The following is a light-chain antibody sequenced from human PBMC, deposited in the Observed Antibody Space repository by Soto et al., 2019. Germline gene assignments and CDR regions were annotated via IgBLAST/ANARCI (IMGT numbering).Light chain of an antibody. CDR2: DAS. V-gene: IGKV1-33*01. CDR1: QGISKS. J-gene: IGKJ4*01. Sequence: DIQMTQSPSSLSASVGDRVTITCQADQGISKSLSWYQQKPGMAPKLLIYDASNLETGVPSRFSGSGSGIDFTLTISNLQPEDFGRYYFQQYDDLPFTFGGGTKVEIK. CDR3: QQYDDLPFT.